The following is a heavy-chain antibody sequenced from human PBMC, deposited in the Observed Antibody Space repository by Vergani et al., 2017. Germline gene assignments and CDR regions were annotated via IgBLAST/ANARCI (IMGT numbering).Heavy chain of an antibody. CDR1: GGTFSSYA. CDR3: AGVGGYSYGAFDY. J-gene: IGHJ4*02. V-gene: IGHV1-69*01. D-gene: IGHD5-18*01. Sequence: QVQLVQSGAEVKKPGASVKVSCKASGGTFSSYAISWVRQAPGQGLEWMGGIIPIFGTANYAQKFQGRVTITADESTSTAYMELSSLRTEDTAGYYCAGVGGYSYGAFDYWGQGTLVTVSS. CDR2: IIPIFGTA.